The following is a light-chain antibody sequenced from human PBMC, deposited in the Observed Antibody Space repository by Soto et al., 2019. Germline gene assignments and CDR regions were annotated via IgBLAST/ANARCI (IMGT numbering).Light chain of an antibody. Sequence: DIQMTQSPSSLSASVGDRVTITCRASQGISNSLAWYQQKPGKVPKLLIYAASTLQSGVPSRFSGSGSGTDFTLTISSLPPEDVATYYCQKYNSAPPITFGPGTKVDIK. V-gene: IGKV1-27*01. CDR1: QGISNS. CDR3: QKYNSAPPIT. CDR2: AAS. J-gene: IGKJ3*01.